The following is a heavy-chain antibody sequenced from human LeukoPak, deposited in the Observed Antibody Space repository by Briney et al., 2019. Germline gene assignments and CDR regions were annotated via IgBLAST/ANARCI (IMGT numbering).Heavy chain of an antibody. CDR1: GFTFSSYS. CDR3: AKDQWSFSYFDY. V-gene: IGHV3-23*01. Sequence: GGSLRLSCAASGFTFSSYSMSWVRQAPGKGLEWVSDISGSGISTYYADSVKGRFTISRDNSKNTLYLQMNSLRAEDTAVYYCAKDQWSFSYFDYWGQGTLVTVSS. D-gene: IGHD1-26*01. CDR2: ISGSGIST. J-gene: IGHJ4*02.